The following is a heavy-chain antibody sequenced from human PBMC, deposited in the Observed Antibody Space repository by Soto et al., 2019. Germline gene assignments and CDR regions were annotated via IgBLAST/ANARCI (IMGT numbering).Heavy chain of an antibody. CDR1: GFSLSTSGVG. D-gene: IGHD3-10*01. Sequence: QITLKESGPTLVKPTQTLTLTCTFSGFSLSTSGVGVGWIRQPPGKALEWLALIYWNDDKRYSPSLKSRLTITKETSKNLVVLTMTNMDPVDTATYYCAHRPLKYGSGMRLVGWFDPWGQGTLVAVSS. CDR2: IYWNDDK. CDR3: AHRPLKYGSGMRLVGWFDP. V-gene: IGHV2-5*01. J-gene: IGHJ5*02.